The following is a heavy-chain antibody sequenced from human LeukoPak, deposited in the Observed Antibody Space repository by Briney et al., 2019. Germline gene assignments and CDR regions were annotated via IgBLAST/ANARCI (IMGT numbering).Heavy chain of an antibody. CDR2: ISGDGGST. V-gene: IGHV3-43*02. CDR1: GFTFDDYA. J-gene: IGHJ6*03. Sequence: GGSLRLSCAASGFTFDDYAMHWVRQAPGKGLEWVALISGDGGSTYYADSVKGRFTISRDNAKNSLFLQMNSLRAEDTAVYYCARDGTPYYYYYMDVWGKGTTVTVSS. CDR3: ARDGTPYYYYYMDV.